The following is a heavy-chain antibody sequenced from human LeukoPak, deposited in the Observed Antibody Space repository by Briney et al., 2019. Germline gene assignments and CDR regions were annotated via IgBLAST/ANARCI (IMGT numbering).Heavy chain of an antibody. CDR1: EFTFSDYY. J-gene: IGHJ3*02. V-gene: IGHV3-11*04. CDR3: ARERDDAFDI. CDR2: ITSSGSTI. Sequence: GGSLRLSCAASEFTFSDYYKSWIRQAPGKGLEWVSYITSSGSTIYYADSVKGRFTISRDNAKNSLYLQMNSLRAEDTAVYYCARERDDAFDIWGQGTMVTVSS.